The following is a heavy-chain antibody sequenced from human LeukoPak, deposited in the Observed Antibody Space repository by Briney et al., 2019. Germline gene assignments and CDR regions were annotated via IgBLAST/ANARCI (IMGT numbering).Heavy chain of an antibody. V-gene: IGHV3-30*18. CDR3: AKGRNYYDSSGKFDY. Sequence: ISYDGSNKYYADSVKGRFTISRDNSKNTLYLQMNSLRAEDTAVYYCAKGRNYYDSSGKFDYWGQGTLVTVSS. J-gene: IGHJ4*02. CDR2: ISYDGSNK. D-gene: IGHD3-22*01.